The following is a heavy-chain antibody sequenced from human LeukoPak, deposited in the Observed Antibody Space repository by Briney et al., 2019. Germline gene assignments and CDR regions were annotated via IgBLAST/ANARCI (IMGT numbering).Heavy chain of an antibody. CDR1: GYIFTSYA. CDR2: INGGIGNT. V-gene: IGHV1-3*01. CDR3: ATDFPRSYPSHYYYYGMDV. J-gene: IGHJ6*02. Sequence: ASVKVSCKASGYIFTSYAMDWVRQAPGQRLEWMGWINGGIGNTKYSQKFQGRVAMTRDTSASTAYMELSSLRSEDTAVYYCATDFPRSYPSHYYYYGMDVWGQGTTVTVSS. D-gene: IGHD1-26*01.